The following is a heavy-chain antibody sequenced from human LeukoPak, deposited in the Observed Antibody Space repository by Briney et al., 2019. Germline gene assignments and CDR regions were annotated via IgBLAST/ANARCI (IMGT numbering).Heavy chain of an antibody. Sequence: SVKVSCKASGGTFSSYAISWVRQAPGQGLEWMGRIIPILGIANYAQKFQGRVTITADKSTSTAYMELSSLRSEDTAVYYCARAWAAGEDYFDYWGQGTLVTVSS. CDR3: ARAWAAGEDYFDY. J-gene: IGHJ4*02. V-gene: IGHV1-69*04. CDR1: GGTFSSYA. CDR2: IIPILGIA. D-gene: IGHD6-13*01.